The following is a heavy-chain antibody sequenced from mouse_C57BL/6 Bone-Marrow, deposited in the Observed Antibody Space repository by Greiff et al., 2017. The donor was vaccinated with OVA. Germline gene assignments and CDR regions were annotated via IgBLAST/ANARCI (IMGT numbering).Heavy chain of an antibody. Sequence: VQLQQSGAELVKPGASVKISCKASGYAFSSYWMNWVKQRPGKGLEWIGQIYPGDGDTNYNGKFKGKATLTADKSSSTAYMELRSLTSEDSAVYYCTGQFYENAMDYWGQGTSVTVSS. CDR2: IYPGDGDT. V-gene: IGHV1-80*01. D-gene: IGHD1-1*01. J-gene: IGHJ4*01. CDR1: GYAFSSYW. CDR3: TGQFYENAMDY.